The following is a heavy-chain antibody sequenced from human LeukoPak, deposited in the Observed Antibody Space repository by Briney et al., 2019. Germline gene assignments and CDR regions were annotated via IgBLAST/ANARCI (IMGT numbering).Heavy chain of an antibody. CDR2: ISGSGGDT. CDR1: GFTYNSYT. V-gene: IGHV3-23*01. Sequence: PGGSLRLSCVASGFTYNSYTMNWVRQAPGKGLEWVSAISGSGGDTYYADSVKGRFTISRDNSKNTLYLQMSSLRAEDTAVYYCAKDLGSVVTPPSLDFWGQGTLVTVSS. D-gene: IGHD4-23*01. CDR3: AKDLGSVVTPPSLDF. J-gene: IGHJ4*02.